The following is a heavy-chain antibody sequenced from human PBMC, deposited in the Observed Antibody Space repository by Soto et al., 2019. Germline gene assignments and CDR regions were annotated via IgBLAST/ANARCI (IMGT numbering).Heavy chain of an antibody. Sequence: GGSLRLSCAASGFTFSDYYMSWIRQAPGKGLEWVSYISSSGSTIYYADSVKGRFTIPRDNAKNSLYLQMNSLRAEDTAVYYCASRTGDYGDPDDAFDIWGQGTMVTVSS. CDR2: ISSSGSTI. CDR3: ASRTGDYGDPDDAFDI. D-gene: IGHD4-17*01. J-gene: IGHJ3*02. CDR1: GFTFSDYY. V-gene: IGHV3-11*01.